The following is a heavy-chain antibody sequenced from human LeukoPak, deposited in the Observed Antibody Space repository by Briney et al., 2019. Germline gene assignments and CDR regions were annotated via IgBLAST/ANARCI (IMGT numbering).Heavy chain of an antibody. CDR3: ARDLSGSHTFDY. J-gene: IGHJ4*02. D-gene: IGHD1-26*01. CDR2: ISYDGSNK. Sequence: QSGGSLRLSCAASGFTFAGHAMHWVRQAPGKGLEWLALISYDGSNKYYADSVKGRFTISRDNSKNTLYLQMNSLRAEDTAVYYCARDLSGSHTFDYWGQGTLVAVSS. V-gene: IGHV3-30-3*01. CDR1: GFTFAGHA.